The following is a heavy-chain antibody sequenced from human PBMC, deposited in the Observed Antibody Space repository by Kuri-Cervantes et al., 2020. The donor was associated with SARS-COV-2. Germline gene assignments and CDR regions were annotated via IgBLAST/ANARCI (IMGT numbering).Heavy chain of an antibody. V-gene: IGHV1-18*01. J-gene: IGHJ4*02. Sequence: ASVKVSCKASGGTFSSYAISWVRQAPGQGLEWVGGISAYNGNTNYAQKLQGRVTMTTDTSTSTAYMELRSLRSDDTAVYYCATYRWVRGVRRYFDYWGQGTLVTVSS. CDR3: ATYRWVRGVRRYFDY. CDR2: ISAYNGNT. D-gene: IGHD3-10*01. CDR1: GGTFSSYA.